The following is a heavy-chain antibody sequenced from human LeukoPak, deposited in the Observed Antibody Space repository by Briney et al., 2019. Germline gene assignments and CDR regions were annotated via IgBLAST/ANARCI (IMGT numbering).Heavy chain of an antibody. J-gene: IGHJ4*02. V-gene: IGHV1-2*02. D-gene: IGHD3-10*01. Sequence: ASVKVSCKASGYTFTGYYMHWVRQAPGQGLEWKGWINPNSGGTNYAQKFQGRVTMTRDTSISTAYMELSRLRSDDTAVYYCARDQKYYGSGSSLVSWGQGTLVTVSS. CDR1: GYTFTGYY. CDR3: ARDQKYYGSGSSLVS. CDR2: INPNSGGT.